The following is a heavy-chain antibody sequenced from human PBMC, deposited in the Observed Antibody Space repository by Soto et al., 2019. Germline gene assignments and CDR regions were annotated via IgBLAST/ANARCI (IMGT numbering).Heavy chain of an antibody. CDR2: IIPIFGTA. CDR1: GGTFSSYA. CDR3: ARDRYNWNYFYYYYGMDI. J-gene: IGHJ6*02. V-gene: IGHV1-69*01. D-gene: IGHD1-7*01. Sequence: QVQLVQSGAEVKKPGSSVKVSCKASGGTFSSYAISWVRQAPGQGLEWMGGIIPIFGTANYAQKFQGRVTISADEYTSTAYTELSSLSSEDTAVYSCARDRYNWNYFYYYYGMDIWGQRTKVTVSS.